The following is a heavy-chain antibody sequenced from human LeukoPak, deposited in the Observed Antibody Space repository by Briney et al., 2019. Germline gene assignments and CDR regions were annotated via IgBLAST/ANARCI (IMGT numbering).Heavy chain of an antibody. V-gene: IGHV4-4*07. J-gene: IGHJ4*02. D-gene: IGHD3-9*01. Sequence: PSETLSLTCTVSGGSISSYYWSWIRQPAGKGLEWIGRIYTSGSTNYNPSLKSRVTMSVDTSKNQFSLKLSSVTAADTAVYYCARASADMLTGVYEDYWGQGTLVTVSS. CDR3: ARASADMLTGVYEDY. CDR2: IYTSGST. CDR1: GGSISSYY.